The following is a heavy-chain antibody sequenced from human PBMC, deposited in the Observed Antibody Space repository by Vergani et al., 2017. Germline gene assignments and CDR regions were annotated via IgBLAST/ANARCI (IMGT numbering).Heavy chain of an antibody. V-gene: IGHV4-59*01. CDR1: GGPISSYY. CDR3: ARSPKVTAYFDY. Sequence: QVQLQESGPGLVKPSETLSLTCTVSGGPISSYYWSWIRQPPGKGLEWIGYIYYSGSTNYNPSLKSRVTISVDTSKNQFSLKLSSVTAADTAVYYCARSPKVTAYFDYWGQGTLVTVSS. J-gene: IGHJ4*02. CDR2: IYYSGST. D-gene: IGHD2-2*01.